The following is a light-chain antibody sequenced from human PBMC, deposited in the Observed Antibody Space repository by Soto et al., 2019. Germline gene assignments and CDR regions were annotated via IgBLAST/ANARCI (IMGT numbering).Light chain of an antibody. CDR3: QQRSNPIT. V-gene: IGKV3-11*01. CDR1: QSVSDN. CDR2: DAS. Sequence: ETVMPQSPDTLSLSPGARATLSCRASQSVSDNLAWYQQKPGQAPRLLIYDASNRATGIPARFSGSGSGTDFTLTISSLEPEDFAVYYCQQRSNPITFGQGTRLEIK. J-gene: IGKJ5*01.